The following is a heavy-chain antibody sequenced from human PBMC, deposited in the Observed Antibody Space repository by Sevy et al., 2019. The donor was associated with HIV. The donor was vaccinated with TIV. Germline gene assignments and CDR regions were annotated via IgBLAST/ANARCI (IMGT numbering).Heavy chain of an antibody. V-gene: IGHV3-23*01. CDR3: ANLDDPDYYDSSGYFLPPDY. D-gene: IGHD3-22*01. J-gene: IGHJ4*02. CDR2: ISGSGGST. CDR1: VFTFSSYA. Sequence: GGSLRLSCAASVFTFSSYAMSWVRQAPGKGLEWVSAISGSGGSTYYADSVKGRFTISRDNSKNTLYLQMNSLRAEDAAVYYCANLDDPDYYDSSGYFLPPDYWGQGTLVTVSS.